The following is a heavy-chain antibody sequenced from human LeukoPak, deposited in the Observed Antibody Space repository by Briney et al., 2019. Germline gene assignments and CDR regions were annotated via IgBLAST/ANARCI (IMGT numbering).Heavy chain of an antibody. CDR2: IKLDVSET. Sequence: GGFLRLSCAASGFTFSSYWMTWVRQAPGKGLEWVAIIKLDVSETYYVDSVRGRFTISRDNTKNSLYLQMDSLRAEDTAVYYCARKGNAFDFWGQGTMVTVSS. CDR3: ARKGNAFDF. D-gene: IGHD3-10*01. V-gene: IGHV3-7*01. J-gene: IGHJ3*01. CDR1: GFTFSSYW.